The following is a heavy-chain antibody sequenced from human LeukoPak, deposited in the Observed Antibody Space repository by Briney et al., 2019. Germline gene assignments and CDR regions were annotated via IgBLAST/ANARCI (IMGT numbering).Heavy chain of an antibody. D-gene: IGHD1-26*01. J-gene: IGHJ3*02. Sequence: GASVKVSCKASGYTFTSYGISWVRQAPGQGLEWMGWISAYNGNTNYAQKLQGRVTMTTDTSTSTAYMELRSLRSDDTAVYCCARDGVRELTSPDAFDTWGQGTMVTVSS. V-gene: IGHV1-18*01. CDR2: ISAYNGNT. CDR1: GYTFTSYG. CDR3: ARDGVRELTSPDAFDT.